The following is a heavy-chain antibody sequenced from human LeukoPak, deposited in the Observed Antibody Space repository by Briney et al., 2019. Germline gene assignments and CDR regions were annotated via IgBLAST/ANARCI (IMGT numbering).Heavy chain of an antibody. CDR1: GYNFTGYY. J-gene: IGHJ4*02. D-gene: IGHD6-19*01. V-gene: IGHV1-2*02. CDR3: ARGAAVAGEGSDYFDY. CDR2: INPNSGGT. Sequence: ASVKVFCKAFGYNFTGYYMHWVRQAPGQGVEWMGWINPNSGGTNYAQKFQGRVTMTRDTSISTAYMELSRLRSDDTAVYYCARGAAVAGEGSDYFDYWGQGTLVTVSS.